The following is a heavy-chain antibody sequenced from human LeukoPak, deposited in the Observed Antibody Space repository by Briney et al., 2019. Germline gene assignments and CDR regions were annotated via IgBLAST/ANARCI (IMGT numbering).Heavy chain of an antibody. D-gene: IGHD4-23*01. Sequence: PSETLSLTCTVSGGSISSSSYYWGWIRQPPGKGLEWIGSIYYSGSTYYTPSLKSRVTISVDTSKNQFSLKLSSVTAADTAVYYCARRFGGNYDYWGQGTLVTVSS. J-gene: IGHJ4*02. CDR2: IYYSGST. V-gene: IGHV4-39*01. CDR1: GGSISSSSYY. CDR3: ARRFGGNYDY.